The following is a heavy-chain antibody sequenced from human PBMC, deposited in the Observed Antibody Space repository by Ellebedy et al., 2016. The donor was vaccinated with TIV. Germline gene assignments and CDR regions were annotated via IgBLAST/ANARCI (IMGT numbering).Heavy chain of an antibody. D-gene: IGHD4-17*01. CDR3: AIPATHYGDYFDY. Sequence: ASVKVSCKASGYTFTNYGISWVRQAPGQGLEWMGWISGYSDNTNYAQKLQGRDTMTTDTSTSTAYMELSSMRSEDTAVYYCAIPATHYGDYFDYWGQGTLVTVSS. CDR2: ISGYSDNT. CDR1: GYTFTNYG. V-gene: IGHV1-18*01. J-gene: IGHJ4*02.